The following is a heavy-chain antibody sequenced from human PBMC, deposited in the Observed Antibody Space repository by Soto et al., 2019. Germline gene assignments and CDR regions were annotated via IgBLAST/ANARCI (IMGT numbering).Heavy chain of an antibody. Sequence: PSETLSLTCAVYGGSFSGYYWSWIRQPPGKWLEWIGEINHSGSTNYNPSLKSRVTISVDTSKNQFSLKLSSVTAADTAVYYCAGLRTTVTIYYYYGMDCSGQGTTVTVSS. CDR1: GGSFSGYY. CDR2: INHSGST. D-gene: IGHD4-4*01. J-gene: IGHJ6*02. V-gene: IGHV4-34*01. CDR3: AGLRTTVTIYYYYGMDC.